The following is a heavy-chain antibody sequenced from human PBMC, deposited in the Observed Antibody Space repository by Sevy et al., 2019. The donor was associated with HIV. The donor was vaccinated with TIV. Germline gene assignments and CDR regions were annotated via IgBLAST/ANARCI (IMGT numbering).Heavy chain of an antibody. J-gene: IGHJ6*02. Sequence: GESLKIYCKGSGYSFSTYWIAWVRQMPGKGLELMGLIFPGDSDTRYSPSFQGQVTISADKSIRTSYLQWNSLKASDTAKYYCARRGIQLRGSDYFYYGLDVWGQGTTVTVSS. CDR1: GYSFSTYW. CDR3: ARRGIQLRGSDYFYYGLDV. V-gene: IGHV5-51*01. D-gene: IGHD1-1*01. CDR2: IFPGDSDT.